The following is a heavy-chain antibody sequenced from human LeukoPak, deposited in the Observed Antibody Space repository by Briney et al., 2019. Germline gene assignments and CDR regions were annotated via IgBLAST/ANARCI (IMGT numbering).Heavy chain of an antibody. CDR3: ARDHRDSENFDY. D-gene: IGHD1-14*01. CDR2: ISYDGSNK. Sequence: GGSLRLSCAASGFTFSSYAMHWVRQAPGKGLEWVAVISYDGSNKYYADSVKGRFTISRDNSKNTLYLQMNSLRAEDTAAYYCARDHRDSENFDYWGQGTLVTVSS. J-gene: IGHJ4*02. V-gene: IGHV3-30-3*01. CDR1: GFTFSSYA.